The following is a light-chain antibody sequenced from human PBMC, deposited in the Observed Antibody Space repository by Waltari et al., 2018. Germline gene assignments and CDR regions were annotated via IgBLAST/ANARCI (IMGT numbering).Light chain of an antibody. Sequence: QPVLTQSSSASASLGSSVKLTCTLSSGHSSYIIAWHQPQPGKAPRYLMKLEGSGSYNKGSGVPDRFSGSSSGADRYLTISNLQSEDEADYYCETWDSNTRVFGGGTKLTVL. CDR3: ETWDSNTRV. J-gene: IGLJ3*02. CDR1: SGHSSYI. CDR2: LEGSGSY. V-gene: IGLV4-60*03.